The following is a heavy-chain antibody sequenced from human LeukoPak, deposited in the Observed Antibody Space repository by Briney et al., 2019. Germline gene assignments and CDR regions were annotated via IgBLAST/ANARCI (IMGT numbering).Heavy chain of an antibody. V-gene: IGHV4-34*01. D-gene: IGHD5-18*01. CDR2: INHSGST. J-gene: IGHJ4*02. CDR3: ARQIGYSYGYYFDY. Sequence: PSETLSLTCAVYGGSFSGYYWSWIRQPPGKGLEWIGEINHSGSTNYNPSLKSRVTISVDTSKNQFSLKLSSVTAADTAVYYCARQIGYSYGYYFDYWGQGTLVTVSS. CDR1: GGSFSGYY.